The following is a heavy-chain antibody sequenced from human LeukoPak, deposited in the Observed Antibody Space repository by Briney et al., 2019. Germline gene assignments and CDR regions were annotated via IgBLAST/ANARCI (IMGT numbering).Heavy chain of an antibody. CDR2: ISSSGSTI. CDR3: ARDSEPVELWPDYYYYYMDV. CDR1: GFTFSDYY. J-gene: IGHJ6*03. D-gene: IGHD5-18*01. Sequence: PGGSLRLSCAASGFTFSDYYMSWIRQAPGKGLEWVSYISSSGSTIYYADSVKGRFTISRDNAKNSLYLQMNSLRAEDTAVYYCARDSEPVELWPDYYYYYMDVWGKGTTVTVSS. V-gene: IGHV3-11*01.